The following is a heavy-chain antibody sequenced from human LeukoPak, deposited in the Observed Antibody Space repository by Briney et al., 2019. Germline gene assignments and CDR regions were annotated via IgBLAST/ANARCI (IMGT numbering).Heavy chain of an antibody. Sequence: GGSLRLSCAASGFTVSSYAMSWVRQAPGKGLEWVSAISGSGGSTYYADSVKGRFTISRDNSKNTLYLLMNSLRAEDTAVYYCAKTLGNGYYDYWGQGTLVTVSS. CDR1: GFTVSSYA. D-gene: IGHD3-22*01. V-gene: IGHV3-23*01. CDR2: ISGSGGST. CDR3: AKTLGNGYYDY. J-gene: IGHJ4*02.